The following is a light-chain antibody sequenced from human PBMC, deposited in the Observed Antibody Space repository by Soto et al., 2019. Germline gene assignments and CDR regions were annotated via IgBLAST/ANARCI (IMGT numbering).Light chain of an antibody. Sequence: QSALTQPASVSGSPGQSITISCTGTSSDVGGYNYVSWYQQHPGKAPKLMISEVSNRPSGVSNHFSGSKSGNTASLTISGLQAEDEAYYYCSSYTSSTSVIFGGGTKLTVL. CDR3: SSYTSSTSVI. CDR2: EVS. CDR1: SSDVGGYNY. V-gene: IGLV2-14*01. J-gene: IGLJ2*01.